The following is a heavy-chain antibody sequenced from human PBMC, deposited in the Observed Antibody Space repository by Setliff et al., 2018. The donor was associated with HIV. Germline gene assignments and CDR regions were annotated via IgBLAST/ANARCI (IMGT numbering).Heavy chain of an antibody. CDR1: AFMFHNHA. J-gene: IGHJ3*01. D-gene: IGHD4-4*01. CDR2: ISDDGTRT. Sequence: LSLTCAASAFMFHNHAMSWVRQVPGQGLEWVSAISDDGTRTIYADFVKGRFAISRDNSRNTLYLQMNSLGVEDTAFYYCARRGLTGRLDAFDFWGPGTMVTVSS. V-gene: IGHV3-23*01. CDR3: ARRGLTGRLDAFDF.